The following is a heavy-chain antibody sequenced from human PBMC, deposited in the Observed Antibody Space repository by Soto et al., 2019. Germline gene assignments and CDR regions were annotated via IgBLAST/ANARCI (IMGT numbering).Heavy chain of an antibody. CDR3: AGCYNILTEYSYCMDV. V-gene: IGHV4-59*01. J-gene: IGHJ6*04. Sequence: PSDTLSLTCTVPGGSISTYHWSWTPQPPGKGLEWVGPNYYSWSTNYTPSLKSRVTISVDTSKNQSSPKLSSVAASAIAGYSCAGCYNILTEYSYCMDVWGKG. D-gene: IGHD3-9*01. CDR1: GGSISTYH. CDR2: NYYSWST.